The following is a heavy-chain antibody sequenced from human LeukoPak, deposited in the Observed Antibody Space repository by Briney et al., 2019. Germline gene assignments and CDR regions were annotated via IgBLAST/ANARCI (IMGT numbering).Heavy chain of an antibody. CDR3: ARGPVGGTTYNDGDAFDI. V-gene: IGHV4-59*01. CDR2: IYYSGST. CDR1: GGSINSYY. Sequence: PSETLSLTCTVSGGSINSYYWSWIRQPPGKGLEWIGYIYYSGSTSSNPSLKSRVTISVDTSKNQFSLKLSSVTAADTAVYYCARGPVGGTTYNDGDAFDIWGQGTMVTVSS. J-gene: IGHJ3*02. D-gene: IGHD1-7*01.